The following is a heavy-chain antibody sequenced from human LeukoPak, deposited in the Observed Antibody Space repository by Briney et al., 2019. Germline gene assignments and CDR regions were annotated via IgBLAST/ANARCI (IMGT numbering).Heavy chain of an antibody. CDR2: IIPIFGTA. Sequence: GASVKVSCKASGGTFSSYAISWVRQAPGQGLEWMGGIIPIFGTANYAQKLQGRVTMTTDTSTSTAYMELRSLRSDDTAVYYCARDLPVDTAMGTTTDYWGQGTLVTVSS. V-gene: IGHV1-69*05. D-gene: IGHD5-18*01. J-gene: IGHJ4*02. CDR1: GGTFSSYA. CDR3: ARDLPVDTAMGTTTDY.